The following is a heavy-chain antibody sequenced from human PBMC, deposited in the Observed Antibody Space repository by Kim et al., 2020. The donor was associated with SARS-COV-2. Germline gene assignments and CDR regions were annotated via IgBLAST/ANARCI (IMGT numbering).Heavy chain of an antibody. D-gene: IGHD3-3*01. CDR3: PSGFDRFRVVIGYDAFDI. Sequence: ASVKVSCKASGYTFTSYYMHWVLQAPGQGLEWMGIINLSGGSTSYAQKFQGRVTTTRDTSPTTVYMGLSSLRSEDTAVYYCPSGFDRFRVVIGYDAFDIWGQGTLVTVSS. J-gene: IGHJ3*02. CDR1: GYTFTSYY. CDR2: INLSGGST. V-gene: IGHV1-46*01.